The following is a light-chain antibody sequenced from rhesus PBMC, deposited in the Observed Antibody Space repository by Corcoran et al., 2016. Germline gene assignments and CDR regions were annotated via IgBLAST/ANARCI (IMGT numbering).Light chain of an antibody. J-gene: IGKJ2*01. CDR3: QHGYGTPLYS. CDR1: QDITNN. Sequence: DIQMTQSPSSLSASIGDRVTITCQASQDITNNLAWYQQKPGKVPNLLIYKASTLNSGVPSRFSGSGSGTDFTLTISSLQPEDFASYYCQHGYGTPLYSFGQGTKVEIK. V-gene: IGKV1-25*01. CDR2: KAS.